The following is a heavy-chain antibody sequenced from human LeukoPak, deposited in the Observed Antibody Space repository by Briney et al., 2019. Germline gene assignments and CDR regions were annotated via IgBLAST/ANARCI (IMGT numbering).Heavy chain of an antibody. V-gene: IGHV4-31*03. CDR2: IYYSGST. CDR3: ARLAAAGIASFNEYYYYGMDV. CDR1: GGSISSGGYY. D-gene: IGHD6-13*01. J-gene: IGHJ6*02. Sequence: SETLSLTCTVSGGSISSGGYYWSWIRQHPGKGLEWIGYIYYSGSTYYNPSLKSRVTISVDTSKNQFSLKPSSVTAADTAVYYCARLAAAGIASFNEYYYYGMDVWGQGTTVTVSS.